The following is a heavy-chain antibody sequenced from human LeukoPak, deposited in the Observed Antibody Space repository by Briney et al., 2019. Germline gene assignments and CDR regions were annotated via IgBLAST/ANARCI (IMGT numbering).Heavy chain of an antibody. V-gene: IGHV4-39*02. J-gene: IGHJ5*02. Sequence: SETLPLTCTVSGDSVSSSNFFWGWIRQPPGKGLEWIGSFHYGGSAFYNPSLKSRVTISVDTSNNHFSLKLTSVTAAGSAVYYCARHEYQVFPPANWFDPWGQGTLVTVSS. D-gene: IGHD6-6*01. CDR1: GDSVSSSNFF. CDR2: FHYGGSA. CDR3: ARHEYQVFPPANWFDP.